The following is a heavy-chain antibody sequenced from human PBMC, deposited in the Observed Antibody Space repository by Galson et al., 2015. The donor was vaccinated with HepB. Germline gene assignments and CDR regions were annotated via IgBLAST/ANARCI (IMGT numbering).Heavy chain of an antibody. D-gene: IGHD4-23*01. V-gene: IGHV1-69*13. J-gene: IGHJ4*02. CDR2: IIPIFGTA. Sequence: SVKVSCKASGGTFSSYAISWVRQAPGRGLEWMGGIIPIFGTANYAQKFQGRVTITADESTSTAYMELSSLRSEDTAVYYCARDRVYGGNSAADYWGQGTLVTVSS. CDR3: ARDRVYGGNSAADY. CDR1: GGTFSSYA.